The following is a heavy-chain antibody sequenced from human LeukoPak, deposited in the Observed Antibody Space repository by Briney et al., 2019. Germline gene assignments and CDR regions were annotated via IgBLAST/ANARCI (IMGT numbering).Heavy chain of an antibody. V-gene: IGHV3-23*01. CDR3: AKLCESSTSCRFRDY. Sequence: GGSLRLSYAASGFTFSSYAMSWVRQAPGKGLEWVSAISGSGGSTYYADSVKGRFTISRDNSKNTLYLQMNSLRAEDTAVYYCAKLCESSTSCRFRDYWGQGTLVTVSS. CDR2: ISGSGGST. J-gene: IGHJ4*02. CDR1: GFTFSSYA. D-gene: IGHD2-2*01.